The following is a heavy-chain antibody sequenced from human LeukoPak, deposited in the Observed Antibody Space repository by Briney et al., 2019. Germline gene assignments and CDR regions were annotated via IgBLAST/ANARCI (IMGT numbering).Heavy chain of an antibody. Sequence: GGSLRLSCAASGFTFSNYSMNWVRQAPGKGLEWVSYISSSSSTIHYADSVKGRFTISRDNAKNSLYLQMNSLRAEDTAVYYCARPLEHYYDSSGWLFDIWGQGTMVTVSS. CDR3: ARPLEHYYDSSGWLFDI. V-gene: IGHV3-48*01. J-gene: IGHJ3*02. CDR1: GFTFSNYS. D-gene: IGHD3-22*01. CDR2: ISSSSSTI.